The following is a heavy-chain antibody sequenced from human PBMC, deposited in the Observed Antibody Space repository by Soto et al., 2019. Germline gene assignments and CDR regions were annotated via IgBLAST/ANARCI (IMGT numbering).Heavy chain of an antibody. Sequence: GGSLRLSCAASGFTFSSYGMHWVRQAPGKGLEWVAVISYDGSNKYYADSVKGRLTISRDNSKNTLYLQMNSLRAEDTAVYYCAKAGGYPNPYYFDYWGQGTLVTVSS. J-gene: IGHJ4*02. CDR3: AKAGGYPNPYYFDY. D-gene: IGHD1-26*01. V-gene: IGHV3-30*18. CDR2: ISYDGSNK. CDR1: GFTFSSYG.